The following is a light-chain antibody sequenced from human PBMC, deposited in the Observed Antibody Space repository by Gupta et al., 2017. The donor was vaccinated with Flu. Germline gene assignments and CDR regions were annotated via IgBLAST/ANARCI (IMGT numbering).Light chain of an antibody. V-gene: IGKV3-15*01. CDR3: QQYNNWPPCT. Sequence: IVMTQSPATLSVSPGERATLSCRASQSVSSNLAWYQQKPGQAPRLLIYGASTRATGIPARFSGSGSGTEFTLTISSLQSEDFAVYYCQQYNNWPPCTFGQGTKVEIK. J-gene: IGKJ2*02. CDR1: QSVSSN. CDR2: GAS.